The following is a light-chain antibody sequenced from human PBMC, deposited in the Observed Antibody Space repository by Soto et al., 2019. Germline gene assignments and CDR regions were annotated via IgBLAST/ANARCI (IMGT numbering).Light chain of an antibody. CDR2: GAS. V-gene: IGKV1-5*01. CDR3: QQYKNYLT. Sequence: DIQMTQSPSTLSASVGDRVTITCRASQSISTWLAWYQQKPGKAPKVLIYGASSLERGVPSRFSGSGSGTEFTLTIISLQPDDFATYYCQQYKNYLTFGPGTKVDIK. J-gene: IGKJ3*01. CDR1: QSISTW.